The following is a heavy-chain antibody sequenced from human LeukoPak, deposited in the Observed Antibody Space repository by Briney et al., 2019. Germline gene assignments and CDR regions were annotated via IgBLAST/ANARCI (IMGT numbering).Heavy chain of an antibody. V-gene: IGHV3-7*01. D-gene: IGHD4-17*01. J-gene: IGHJ6*02. Sequence: PGGSLRLSCAASGSTFSSYWMSWVRQAPGKGLEWVANIKQDGSEKYYVDSVKGRFTISGDNAKNSLYLQMNSLRAEDTAVYYCARDRNGDYVAYYYGMDVWGQGTTVTVSS. CDR3: ARDRNGDYVAYYYGMDV. CDR1: GSTFSSYW. CDR2: IKQDGSEK.